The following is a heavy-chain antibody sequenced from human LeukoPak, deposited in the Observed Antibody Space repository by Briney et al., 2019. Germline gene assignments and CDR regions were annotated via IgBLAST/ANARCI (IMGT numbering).Heavy chain of an antibody. J-gene: IGHJ4*02. CDR2: ISSSSSYI. CDR3: ARDPVEWELLLDY. D-gene: IGHD1-26*01. CDR1: GFTFSSYS. V-gene: IGHV3-21*01. Sequence: GALRLSCAASGFTFSSYSMNWVRQAPGKGLEWVSSISSSSSYIYYADSAKGRFTISRDNARNSVYLQMNSLRVEDTAVYYCARDPVEWELLLDYWGQGTLVTVSS.